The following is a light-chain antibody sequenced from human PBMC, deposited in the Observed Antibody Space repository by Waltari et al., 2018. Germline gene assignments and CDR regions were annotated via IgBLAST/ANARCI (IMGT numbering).Light chain of an antibody. Sequence: EIVFTQSPATLSLSPGERATLSCRASQCVSSYLAWYQQKSGQAPRLLIYDASNRATGIPARFSGGGSGTDFTLTISSLEPEDFAVYYCQQRSDWLLTFGGGTKVEIK. J-gene: IGKJ4*01. V-gene: IGKV3-11*01. CDR2: DAS. CDR1: QCVSSY. CDR3: QQRSDWLLT.